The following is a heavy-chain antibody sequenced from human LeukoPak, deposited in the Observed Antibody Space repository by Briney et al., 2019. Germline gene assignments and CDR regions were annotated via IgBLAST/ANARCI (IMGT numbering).Heavy chain of an antibody. V-gene: IGHV3-30*18. Sequence: GGSLRLSCAASGFTFSSYGMHWVRQAPGKGLEWVAVISYDGSNKYYADSVKGRFTISRDNSKNTLYLQMNSLRAEDTAVYYCAKERFLEWLYSYYFDYWGQGTLVTVSS. CDR1: GFTFSSYG. CDR3: AKERFLEWLYSYYFDY. D-gene: IGHD3-3*01. J-gene: IGHJ4*02. CDR2: ISYDGSNK.